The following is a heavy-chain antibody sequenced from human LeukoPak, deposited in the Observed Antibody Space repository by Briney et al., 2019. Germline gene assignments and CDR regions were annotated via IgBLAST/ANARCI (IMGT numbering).Heavy chain of an antibody. D-gene: IGHD3-22*01. V-gene: IGHV3-23*01. CDR3: AKAHYDSSGYYNYFDY. Sequence: PGGSLRLSFAASGFTFSNYAMSCVRQAPGKGLEWVSSISGSGGSTLYADSVKGRFTISRDNSKNTLYLQMNSLRAEDTAVYYCAKAHYDSSGYYNYFDYWGQGTLVTVSS. CDR2: ISGSGGST. CDR1: GFTFSNYA. J-gene: IGHJ4*02.